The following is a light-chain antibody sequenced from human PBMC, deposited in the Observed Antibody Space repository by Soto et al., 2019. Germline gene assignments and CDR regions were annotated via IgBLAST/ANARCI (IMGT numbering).Light chain of an antibody. J-gene: IGKJ5*01. CDR2: GAS. CDR3: QQYNSLPPIT. CDR1: QSISSN. V-gene: IGKV3-15*01. Sequence: EIVMTQSPATLSLSPGERATLSCRASQSISSNLGWYQQKPGQAPRLLIYGASTRATGIPARFSGSGSGTEFTLTISSLQSEDFAVYYCQQYNSLPPITFGQGTRLEIK.